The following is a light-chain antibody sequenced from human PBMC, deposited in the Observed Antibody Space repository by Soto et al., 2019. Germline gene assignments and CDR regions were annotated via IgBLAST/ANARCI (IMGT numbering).Light chain of an antibody. V-gene: IGKV1-5*01. CDR1: QSVNYW. CDR2: DAS. Sequence: DIQMTQSPSSMSASVGDRVTITCRASQSVNYWLAWYQQKPGKAPKVVIYDASNLAIGVPSTFSGSGSGTEFTLTISSLQPDDFATYYCQQYNGPSTFGQGTKLEIK. CDR3: QQYNGPST. J-gene: IGKJ2*01.